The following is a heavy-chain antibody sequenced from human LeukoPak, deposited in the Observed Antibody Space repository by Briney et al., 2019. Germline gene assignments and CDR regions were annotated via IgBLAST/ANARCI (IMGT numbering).Heavy chain of an antibody. D-gene: IGHD4-23*01. J-gene: IGHJ4*02. CDR2: TGTAGDT. Sequence: GGSLRLSCAASGFTFSSYDMHWVRQATGKGLEWVSATGTAGDTYYPGSVKGRFTISRENAKNSLYLQMNSLRAGDTAVYYCARAEHGGNSPVDYWGQGTLVTVS. V-gene: IGHV3-13*01. CDR1: GFTFSSYD. CDR3: ARAEHGGNSPVDY.